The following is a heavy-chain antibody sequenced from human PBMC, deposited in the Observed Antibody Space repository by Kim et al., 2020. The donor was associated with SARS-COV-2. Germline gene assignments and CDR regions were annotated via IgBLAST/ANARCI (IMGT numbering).Heavy chain of an antibody. J-gene: IGHJ4*02. CDR3: ADRGPNWGPLAS. CDR2: ISGDGDTT. D-gene: IGHD7-27*01. V-gene: IGHV3-23*01. CDR1: GFTFSTYA. Sequence: GGSPRLSCAASGFTFSTYAMTWVRQAPGKGLEWVSAISGDGDTTFYGDSVKGRFTVSRDNSKNTLYLQMNSLRAEDTAVYYCADRGPNWGPLASWGQGTL.